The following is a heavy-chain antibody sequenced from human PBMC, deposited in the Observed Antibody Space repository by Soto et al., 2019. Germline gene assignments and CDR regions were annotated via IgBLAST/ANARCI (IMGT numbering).Heavy chain of an antibody. CDR3: AGPLPYYYDSSGMDY. J-gene: IGHJ4*02. D-gene: IGHD3-22*01. Sequence: SETLSLTCTVSGGSISSSSYYWGWIRQPPGKGLEWIGSIYYSGSTYYNPSLKSRVTISVDTSKNQFSLKLSSVTAADTAVYYCAGPLPYYYDSSGMDYWGQGTLVTVSS. V-gene: IGHV4-39*01. CDR1: GGSISSSSYY. CDR2: IYYSGST.